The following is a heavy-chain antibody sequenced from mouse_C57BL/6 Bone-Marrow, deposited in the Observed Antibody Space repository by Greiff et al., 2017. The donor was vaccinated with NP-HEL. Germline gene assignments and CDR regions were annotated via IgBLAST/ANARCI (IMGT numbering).Heavy chain of an antibody. CDR3: ARTLGTDY. D-gene: IGHD4-1*01. V-gene: IGHV1-61*01. J-gene: IGHJ2*01. CDR2: IYPSDSET. Sequence: VQLQQPGAELVRPGSSVKLSCKASGYTFTSYWMDWVKQRPGQGLEWIGNIYPSDSETHYNQKFKDKATLTVDKSSSTAYMQLSSLTSEDSAVYYCARTLGTDYWGQGTTLTVSS. CDR1: GYTFTSYW.